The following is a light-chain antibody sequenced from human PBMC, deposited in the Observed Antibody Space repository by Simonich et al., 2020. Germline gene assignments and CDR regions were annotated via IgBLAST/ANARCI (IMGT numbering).Light chain of an antibody. Sequence: DIVMTQTPLSLSVTPGQPASISCKSSQSLLHSDGKTYLYWYLQKPGQSPQLRIYEVSNRFSGGPDRFSGSGSGTYFTLKISRVEAEDVGVYYCMQSIQLPLTFGGGTKVEIK. CDR2: EVS. CDR1: QSLLHSDGKTY. V-gene: IGKV2D-29*02. CDR3: MQSIQLPLT. J-gene: IGKJ4*01.